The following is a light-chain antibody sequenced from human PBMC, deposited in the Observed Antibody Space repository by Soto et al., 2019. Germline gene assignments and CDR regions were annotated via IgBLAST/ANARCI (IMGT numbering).Light chain of an antibody. J-gene: IGKJ2*01. CDR1: QSVLYSSNNKNY. V-gene: IGKV4-1*01. Sequence: DVVMTQSPDSLAVSLGERATINCKSSQSVLYSSNNKNYLAWYQHKPGQPPKLLIYWASTRESGVPDRFSGSGSATEFTLTISSLQAEDVAVYYCQQYYTTPYTFGQGTKLEIK. CDR2: WAS. CDR3: QQYYTTPYT.